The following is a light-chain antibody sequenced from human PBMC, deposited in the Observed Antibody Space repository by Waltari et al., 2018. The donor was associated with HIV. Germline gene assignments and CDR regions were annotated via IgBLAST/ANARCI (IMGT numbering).Light chain of an antibody. Sequence: SALTPPASVSGSPGQAITVSCTGSSSYVGSSNLAPCYQQHPGKAPKPMIYEDDKRPSGVSDRFSGSKSGNTASLTISGLQAEDEADYYCCSYAGSTTWLFGGGTKLTVL. V-gene: IGLV2-23*01. CDR3: CSYAGSTTWL. J-gene: IGLJ3*02. CDR1: SSYVGSSNL. CDR2: EDD.